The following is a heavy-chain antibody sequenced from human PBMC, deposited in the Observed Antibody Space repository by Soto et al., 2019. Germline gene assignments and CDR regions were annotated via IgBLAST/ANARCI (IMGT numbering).Heavy chain of an antibody. CDR2: VHHTGNT. Sequence: SETLSLTCTVSGDSIRDSFWSWVRQPPGKGLEWIGLVHHTGNTNYNPSLETRVTMLIDASANHFSLTLTSVTPADAAIYYCARGREDHVDHHFGHLFDSWGQGTLVTVSS. CDR1: GDSIRDSF. J-gene: IGHJ4*02. CDR3: ARGREDHVDHHFGHLFDS. V-gene: IGHV4-59*01. D-gene: IGHD3-10*01.